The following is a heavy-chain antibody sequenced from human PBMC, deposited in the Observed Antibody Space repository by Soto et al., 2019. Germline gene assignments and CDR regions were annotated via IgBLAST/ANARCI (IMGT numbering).Heavy chain of an antibody. D-gene: IGHD1-7*01. CDR2: ISANGQGI. V-gene: IGHV3-23*01. J-gene: IGHJ4*02. Sequence: GSLRLSCAASGLTFSTYALSWVRQAPGKGLEWVSAISANGQGIYYADSVRGRFTISRDNSKDTIFLHMDSLRAEDTAVYYCAKDRNYPRDQFHYWGQGTLVTVSS. CDR3: AKDRNYPRDQFHY. CDR1: GLTFSTYA.